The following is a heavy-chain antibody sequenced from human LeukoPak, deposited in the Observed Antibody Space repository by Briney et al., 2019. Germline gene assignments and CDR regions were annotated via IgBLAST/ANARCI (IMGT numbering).Heavy chain of an antibody. CDR3: ARGYYYDSSSTYNWFDP. CDR1: GFTFDDYA. CDR2: ISWNSGSI. Sequence: GRSLRLSCAASGFTFDDYAMHWVRQAPGKGLEWVSGISWNSGSIGYADSVKGRFTISRDNAKNSLYLQMNSRRAEDMALYYCARGYYYDSSSTYNWFDPWGQGTLVTVSS. D-gene: IGHD3-22*01. J-gene: IGHJ5*02. V-gene: IGHV3-9*03.